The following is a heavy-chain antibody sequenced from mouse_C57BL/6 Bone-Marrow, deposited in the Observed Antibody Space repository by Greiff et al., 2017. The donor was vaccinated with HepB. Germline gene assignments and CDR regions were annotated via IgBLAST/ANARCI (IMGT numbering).Heavy chain of an antibody. CDR2: INPYNGGT. V-gene: IGHV1-19*01. D-gene: IGHD2-3*01. CDR3: ARADGRAWFAY. J-gene: IGHJ3*01. Sequence: EVQLQQSGPVLVKPGASVKMSCKASGYTFTDYYMNWVKQSHGKSLEWIGVINPYNGGTSYNQKFKGKATLTVDKSSSTAYMELNSLTSEDSAVYYCARADGRAWFAYWGQGTLVTVSA. CDR1: GYTFTDYY.